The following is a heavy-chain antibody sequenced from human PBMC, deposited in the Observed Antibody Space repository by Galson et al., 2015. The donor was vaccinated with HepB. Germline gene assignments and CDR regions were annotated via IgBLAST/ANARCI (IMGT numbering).Heavy chain of an antibody. CDR2: IWYDGSNK. J-gene: IGHJ4*02. CDR1: GFTFSSYG. CDR3: ARDSMDDDFWSGNFDY. D-gene: IGHD3-3*01. Sequence: SLRLSCAASGFTFSSYGMHWVRQAPGKGLEWVAVIWYDGSNKYYADSVKGRFTISRDNSKNTLYLQMNSLRAEDTAVYYCARDSMDDDFWSGNFDYWGQGTLVTVSS. V-gene: IGHV3-33*01.